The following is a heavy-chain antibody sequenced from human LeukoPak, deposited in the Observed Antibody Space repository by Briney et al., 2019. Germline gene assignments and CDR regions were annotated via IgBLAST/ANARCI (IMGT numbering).Heavy chain of an antibody. CDR1: GYTFTGYY. CDR2: MNPNSGNT. Sequence: ASVKVSCKASGYTFTGYYMHRVRQAPGQGLEWMGWMNPNSGNTGYAQKFQGRVTMTRNTSISTAYMELSSLRSEDTAVYYCAREVVVVVAATRISWFDPWGQGTLVTVSS. V-gene: IGHV1-8*02. CDR3: AREVVVVVAATRISWFDP. J-gene: IGHJ5*02. D-gene: IGHD2-15*01.